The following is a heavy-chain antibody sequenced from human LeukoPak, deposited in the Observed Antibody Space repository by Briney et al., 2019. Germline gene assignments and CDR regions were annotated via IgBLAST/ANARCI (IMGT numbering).Heavy chain of an antibody. J-gene: IGHJ4*02. CDR3: ARERGNSGGTTNGYFDY. V-gene: IGHV3-23*01. CDR1: GFTFSNFA. D-gene: IGHD4-23*01. CDR2: ISDSGGAT. Sequence: GGSLRLSCAASGFTFSNFAMSWVRRAPGKGLEWVSVISDSGGATYSADSVKGRFTISRDNSKNTLYLQMISLRAEDTAAYSSARERGNSGGTTNGYFDYWGQGTLVTVSS.